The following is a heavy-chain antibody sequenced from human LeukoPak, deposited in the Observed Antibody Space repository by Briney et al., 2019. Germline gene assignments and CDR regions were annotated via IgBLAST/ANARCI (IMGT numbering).Heavy chain of an antibody. CDR1: GFTFSSYE. CDR3: AREGRDGYNYDY. Sequence: GGSLRLSCAASGFTFSSYEMNWVRQAPGKGLEWVSYISSSGSTIYYADSVKGRFTISRDNAKNSLYLQMISLRAEDTAVYYCAREGRDGYNYDYWGQGTLVNVSS. D-gene: IGHD5-24*01. V-gene: IGHV3-48*03. J-gene: IGHJ4*02. CDR2: ISSSGSTI.